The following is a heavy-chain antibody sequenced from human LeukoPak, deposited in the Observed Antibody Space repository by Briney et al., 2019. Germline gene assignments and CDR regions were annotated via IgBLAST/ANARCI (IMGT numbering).Heavy chain of an antibody. Sequence: GGSLRLSCAASGFTFSLYAMHWVRQAPGKGLEYISAITSNGHSAYYANSVEGRFTISRDNSKNTLYLQMNSLRAEDTAVYYCARPYYDFWSGYHHPSGVDYWGQGTLVTVSS. V-gene: IGHV3-64*01. J-gene: IGHJ4*02. CDR3: ARPYYDFWSGYHHPSGVDY. CDR2: ITSNGHSA. D-gene: IGHD3-3*01. CDR1: GFTFSLYA.